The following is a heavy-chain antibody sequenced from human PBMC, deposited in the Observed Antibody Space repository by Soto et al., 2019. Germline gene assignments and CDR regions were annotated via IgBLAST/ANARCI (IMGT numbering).Heavy chain of an antibody. CDR1: GFTFRSSW. CDR3: VRDIR. CDR2: INGDGSVI. V-gene: IGHV3-74*01. J-gene: IGHJ4*02. Sequence: EVQLVESGGGLVQPGGSLRLSCAASGFTFRSSWMYWVRQTPGKGPVWVSCINGDGSVIYYADSVMGRFTISRDNARDTLYLQMNSLTTEDSAVYYCVRDIRWGQGTLVSVSS.